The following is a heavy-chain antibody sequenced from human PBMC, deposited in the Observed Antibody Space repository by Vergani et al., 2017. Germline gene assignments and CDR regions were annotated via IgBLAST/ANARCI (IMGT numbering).Heavy chain of an antibody. CDR3: ARARRGGYNSY. J-gene: IGHJ4*02. D-gene: IGHD5-24*01. CDR1: GGSFSGYY. Sequence: QVQLQESGPGLVKPSETLSLTCAVYGGSFSGYYWSWIRQPPGKGLEWIGEINHSGSTNYNPSLKSRVTISVDTSKNQFSLKLSSVTAADTAVYYCARARRGGYNSYWSQGTLVTVSS. CDR2: INHSGST. V-gene: IGHV4-34*01.